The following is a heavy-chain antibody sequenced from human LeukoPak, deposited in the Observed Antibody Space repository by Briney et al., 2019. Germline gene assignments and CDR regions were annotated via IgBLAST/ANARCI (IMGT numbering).Heavy chain of an antibody. CDR1: GGSFSGYY. V-gene: IGHV4-34*01. CDR2: INHSGST. CDR3: ARPDYDILTGYYSDAFDI. J-gene: IGHJ3*02. D-gene: IGHD3-9*01. Sequence: PSETLSLTCAVYGGSFSGYYWSWIRQPPGKGLEWIGEINHSGSTNYNPSLKSRVTITVDTSKNQFSLKLSSVTAADTAVYYCARPDYDILTGYYSDAFDIWGQGTIVTVSS.